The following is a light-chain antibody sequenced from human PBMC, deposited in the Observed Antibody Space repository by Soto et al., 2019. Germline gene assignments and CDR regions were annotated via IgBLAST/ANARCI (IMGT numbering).Light chain of an antibody. V-gene: IGLV2-11*01. J-gene: IGLJ1*01. CDR3: CSYAGSYTFV. CDR1: SSDVGGYNY. Sequence: QSALTQPRSVSGSPGQSVTISCTGTSSDVGGYNYVSWYQQHPGKAAKLMIYDVSKRPSGVPDRFSGSKSGNTASLTISGLQAEDEADYYCCSYAGSYTFVFGTATKLTVL. CDR2: DVS.